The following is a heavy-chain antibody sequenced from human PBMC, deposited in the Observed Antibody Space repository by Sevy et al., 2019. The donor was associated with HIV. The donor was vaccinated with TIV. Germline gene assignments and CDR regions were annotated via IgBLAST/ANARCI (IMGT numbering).Heavy chain of an antibody. CDR2: IYSDGST. D-gene: IGHD3-3*01. CDR3: GGGGTIFGLVRNYFDY. J-gene: IGHJ4*02. CDR1: GFSVNSNY. Sequence: GGSLRLSCAASGFSVNSNYMTWVRQAPGKGLDWVSFIYSDGSTKYAYALKGRFTISRDNSKNTLYLQMNGLMVEATAVYYCGGGGTIFGLVRNYFDYWGQGTLVTVSS. V-gene: IGHV3-66*01.